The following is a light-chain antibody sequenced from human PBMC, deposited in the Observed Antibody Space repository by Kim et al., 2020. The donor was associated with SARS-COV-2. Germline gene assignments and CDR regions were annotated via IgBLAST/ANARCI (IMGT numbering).Light chain of an antibody. CDR3: HLSYSIPYI. V-gene: IGKV1-39*01. CDR2: GAS. J-gene: IGKJ2*01. CDR1: QSISTY. Sequence: DIQMTQSPSSLSASVGDRVTITCRASQSISTYLNWYQQKPGKAPNLLIYGASSLPSGVPSRFSGSGSGTDFTLTISSLQPEDFATYYCHLSYSIPYIFGQGTKLEI.